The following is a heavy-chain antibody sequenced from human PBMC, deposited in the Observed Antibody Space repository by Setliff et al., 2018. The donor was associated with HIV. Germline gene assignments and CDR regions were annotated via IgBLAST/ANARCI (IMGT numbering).Heavy chain of an antibody. V-gene: IGHV4-34*01. CDR2: IHHSGST. Sequence: SETLSLTCAVFGESSNNDAWTWIRQPPGKGLEWIASIHHSGSTWYNPSLKSRVTISADMSKNQFFLKLLSMTAADTAVYYCARPSFGIGGGSIFDSWGQGTLVTVSS. CDR3: ARPSFGIGGGSIFDS. D-gene: IGHD3-3*01. J-gene: IGHJ4*02. CDR1: GESSNNDA.